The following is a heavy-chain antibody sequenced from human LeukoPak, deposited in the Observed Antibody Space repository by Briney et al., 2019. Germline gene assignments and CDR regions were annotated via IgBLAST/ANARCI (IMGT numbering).Heavy chain of an antibody. J-gene: IGHJ4*02. D-gene: IGHD4/OR15-4a*01. Sequence: GGSLRLSCVASGFTFSTYWMHWVRQAPGKGLQWVSHLCGDGSSTKFADSLKGRFTISRDNAKNTLYLQMNSLRAEDTAVYFCARASTMVLSLFDNWGQGTLVTVSS. CDR2: LCGDGSST. CDR3: ARASTMVLSLFDN. V-gene: IGHV3-74*01. CDR1: GFTFSTYW.